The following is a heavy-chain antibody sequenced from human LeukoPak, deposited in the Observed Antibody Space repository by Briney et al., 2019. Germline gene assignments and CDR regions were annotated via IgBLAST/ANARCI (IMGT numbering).Heavy chain of an antibody. J-gene: IGHJ5*02. V-gene: IGHV4-34*01. Sequence: PSETLSLTCAVYGGSFSGYYWSWIRQPPGKGLEWIGEINHSGSTNYDPSLKSRVTISVDTSKNQFSLKLSSVTAADTAVYYCARSLYDYVWGSYRPNWFDPWGQGTLVTVSS. CDR2: INHSGST. CDR1: GGSFSGYY. D-gene: IGHD3-16*02. CDR3: ARSLYDYVWGSYRPNWFDP.